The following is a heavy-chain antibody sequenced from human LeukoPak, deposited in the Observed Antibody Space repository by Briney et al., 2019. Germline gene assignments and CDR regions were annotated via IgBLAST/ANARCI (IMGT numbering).Heavy chain of an antibody. J-gene: IGHJ6*02. D-gene: IGHD6-13*01. CDR1: GYTFTSYD. CDR2: MNPNSGNT. V-gene: IGHV1-8*01. Sequence: ASVKVSCKASGYTFTSYDINWVRQATGQGLEWMGWMNPNSGNTDYAQKVQGRFTMTRNTSMSTAYMELSSLRSEDTAVYYCARGIAAAGTGDYYYYGMDVWGQGTTVTVSS. CDR3: ARGIAAAGTGDYYYYGMDV.